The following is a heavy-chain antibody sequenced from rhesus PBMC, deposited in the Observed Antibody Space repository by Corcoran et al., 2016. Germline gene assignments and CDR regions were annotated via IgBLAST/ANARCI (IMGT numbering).Heavy chain of an antibody. CDR2: INSGGGST. D-gene: IGHD4-35*01. J-gene: IGHJ4*01. Sequence: EVQLVESGGGLAKPGGSLRLSCAASGFTFSSYWMNWVRQTPGKGLELISAINSGGGSTYYADSVKGRFTISRENAKNPLYLQMNSLRAEDTAVYDCAKEPTVTTSGYWGQGVLVTVSS. CDR1: GFTFSSYW. CDR3: AKEPTVTTSGY. V-gene: IGHV3S42*01.